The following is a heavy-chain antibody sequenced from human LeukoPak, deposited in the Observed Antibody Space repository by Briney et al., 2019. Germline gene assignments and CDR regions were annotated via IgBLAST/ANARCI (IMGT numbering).Heavy chain of an antibody. J-gene: IGHJ3*02. V-gene: IGHV3-30-3*01. D-gene: IGHD1-26*01. CDR1: GFTFSSYA. Sequence: GRSLRLSCAASGFTFSSYAMHWVRQAPGKGLEWVAVISYDGSNTYYADSVKGRFTISRDNSKNTLYLQMNSLRAEDTAVYYCARDKRIVGALLGAFDIWGQGTMVTVSS. CDR2: ISYDGSNT. CDR3: ARDKRIVGALLGAFDI.